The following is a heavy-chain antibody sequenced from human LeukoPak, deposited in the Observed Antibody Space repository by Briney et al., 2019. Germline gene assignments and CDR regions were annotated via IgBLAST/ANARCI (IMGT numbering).Heavy chain of an antibody. CDR2: IIPILGIA. J-gene: IGHJ1*01. Sequence: VAAVKVSSKPSLGSFINYAISGVQPAPRRGGEWMGRIIPILGIANYAHKLQSRVTITADKSPRTAYMELSSLRSDDTAVYYCARDPRGCGSGSYLYFQHWGQGTLVTVSS. CDR3: ARDPRGCGSGSYLYFQH. D-gene: IGHD3-10*01. CDR1: LGSFINYA. V-gene: IGHV1-69*04.